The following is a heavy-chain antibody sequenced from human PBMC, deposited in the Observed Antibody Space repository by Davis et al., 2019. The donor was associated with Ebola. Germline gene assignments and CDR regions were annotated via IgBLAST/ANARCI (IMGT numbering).Heavy chain of an antibody. D-gene: IGHD2/OR15-2a*01. Sequence: GRSLRLSCAASGFSFSSYWMSWVRQAPGKGLEWVAVISYDGSNKYYADSVKGRFTISRDNSKNTLYLQMNSLRAEDTAVYYCARDLSYYYYGMDVWGQGTTVTVSS. V-gene: IGHV3-30*03. CDR2: ISYDGSNK. CDR1: GFSFSSYW. CDR3: ARDLSYYYYGMDV. J-gene: IGHJ6*02.